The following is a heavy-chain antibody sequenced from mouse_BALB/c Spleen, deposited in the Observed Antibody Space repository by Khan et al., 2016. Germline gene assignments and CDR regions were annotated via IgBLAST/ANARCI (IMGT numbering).Heavy chain of an antibody. J-gene: IGHJ3*01. V-gene: IGHV14-3*02. CDR2: IDPANGNT. CDR3: ASSSCDYDVGFAY. D-gene: IGHD2-4*01. CDR1: GFNIKDTY. Sequence: VQLQQSGAELVKPGASVKLSCTASGFNIKDTYMHWVKQRPEQGLEWIGRIDPANGNTKYDPKFQGKATITADTSSNTAYLQLSSLTSEDTAVYYWASSSCDYDVGFAYWGQGTLVTVSA.